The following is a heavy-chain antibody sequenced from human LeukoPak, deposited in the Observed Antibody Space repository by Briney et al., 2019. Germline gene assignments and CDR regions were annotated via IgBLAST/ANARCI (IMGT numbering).Heavy chain of an antibody. V-gene: IGHV3-11*05. CDR2: ISTTSTYT. Sequence: GGSLRLSCAASGFTFSDYYMSWIRQAPGKGLEWVSYISTTSTYTNYADSVKGRFTISRDNAKNSLYLQINSLRAEDTAVYYCARDNHGTGHYWGQGTLVTVSS. CDR3: ARDNHGTGHY. D-gene: IGHD3-10*01. CDR1: GFTFSDYY. J-gene: IGHJ4*02.